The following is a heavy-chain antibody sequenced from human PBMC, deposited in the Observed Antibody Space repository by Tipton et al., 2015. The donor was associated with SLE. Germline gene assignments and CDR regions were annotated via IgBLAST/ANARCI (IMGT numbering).Heavy chain of an antibody. V-gene: IGHV4-34*01. CDR2: INQSGNT. Sequence: TLSLTCNVSGVSISSSYWSWIRQPPGKGLEWIGEINQSGNTNYNPSLKSRVTISVDTSKNQFSLKLSSVTAADTAVYYCARDLGIAVAALDYWGQGTLVTVSS. D-gene: IGHD6-19*01. J-gene: IGHJ4*02. CDR3: ARDLGIAVAALDY. CDR1: GVSISSSY.